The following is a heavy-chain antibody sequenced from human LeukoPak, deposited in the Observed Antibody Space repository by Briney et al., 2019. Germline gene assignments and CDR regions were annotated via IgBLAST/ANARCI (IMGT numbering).Heavy chain of an antibody. Sequence: GASVKVSCKASGYTFTGYYMHWVRQAPGQGLEWMGWINPNSGCTNYAQKFQGRVTMTRGTSISTAYMELRRLRSDDTAVYYCARLGSPRSSSLLSSPDYWGQGTLVTVSS. CDR2: INPNSGCT. CDR3: ARLGSPRSSSLLSSPDY. CDR1: GYTFTGYY. V-gene: IGHV1-2*02. J-gene: IGHJ4*02. D-gene: IGHD6-6*01.